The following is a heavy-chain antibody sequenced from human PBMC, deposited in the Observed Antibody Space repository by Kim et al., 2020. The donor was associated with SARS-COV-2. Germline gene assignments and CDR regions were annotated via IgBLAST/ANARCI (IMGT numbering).Heavy chain of an antibody. Sequence: SETLSLTCAVYGGSFSGYYWSWIRQPPGKGLEWIGEINHSGSTNYNPSLKSRVTISVDTSKNQFSLKLSSVTAADTAVYYCARLDWIAARQYGYWGQGTLVTVSS. J-gene: IGHJ4*02. CDR3: ARLDWIAARQYGY. CDR2: INHSGST. CDR1: GGSFSGYY. D-gene: IGHD6-6*01. V-gene: IGHV4-34*01.